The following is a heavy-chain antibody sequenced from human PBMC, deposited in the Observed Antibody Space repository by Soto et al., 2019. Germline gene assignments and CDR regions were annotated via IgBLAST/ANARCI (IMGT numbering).Heavy chain of an antibody. CDR2: IIPIFGTA. D-gene: IGHD2-2*01. J-gene: IGHJ6*02. V-gene: IGHV1-69*13. CDR3: ARDSPVEVPAAPWAYYYGMDV. CDR1: GGAFSSYA. Sequence: SVKVSCKASGGAFSSYAISWVRQAPGQGLEWMGGIIPIFGTANYAQKFQGRVTITADESTSTAYMELSSLRSEDTAVYYCARDSPVEVPAAPWAYYYGMDVWGQGTTVTVS.